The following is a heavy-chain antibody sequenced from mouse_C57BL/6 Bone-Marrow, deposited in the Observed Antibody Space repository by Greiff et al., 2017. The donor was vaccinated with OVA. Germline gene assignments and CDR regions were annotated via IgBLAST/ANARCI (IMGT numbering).Heavy chain of an antibody. CDR2: FHPYNDDT. D-gene: IGHD1-1*01. CDR1: GYTFTTYP. V-gene: IGHV1-47*01. Sequence: VKLMESGAELVKPGASVKMSCKASGYTFTTYPIEWMKQNHGKRLEWIGNFHPYNDDTKYNEKFKGKATLTVEKSSSTVYLALSRLTSDDSAVYYCARRGSRFYAMDYWGQGTSVTVSS. CDR3: ARRGSRFYAMDY. J-gene: IGHJ4*01.